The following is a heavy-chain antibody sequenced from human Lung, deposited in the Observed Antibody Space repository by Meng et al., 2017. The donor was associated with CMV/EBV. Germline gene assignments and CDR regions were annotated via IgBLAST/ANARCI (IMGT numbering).Heavy chain of an antibody. CDR3: ARERDYYSYMDV. V-gene: IGHV4-38-2*02. J-gene: IGHJ6*02. CDR2: IFHGGTV. Sequence: SXTLSLXCTISGYSITTSYFWGWVRQSPGKGLEWIGSIFHGGTVYYNPSLKRRVTISLDTSKNQFSLRLDSVTAADTAVYYCARERDYYSYMDVWGRGTTVTVSS. CDR1: GYSITTSYF.